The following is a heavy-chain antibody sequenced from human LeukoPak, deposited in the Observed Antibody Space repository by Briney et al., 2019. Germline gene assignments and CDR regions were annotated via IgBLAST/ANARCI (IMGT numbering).Heavy chain of an antibody. V-gene: IGHV3-30-3*01. CDR1: GFTFSSYA. CDR3: ARESYYDFWSGYYWGTYYFDY. CDR2: ISYDGSNK. J-gene: IGHJ4*02. Sequence: PGGSLRLSCAASGFTFSSYAMHWVRQAPGKGLEWVAVISYDGSNKYYADSVKGRFTISRDNSKNTLHLRMNSLRAEDTAVYYCARESYYDFWSGYYWGTYYFDYWGQGTLVTVSS. D-gene: IGHD3-3*01.